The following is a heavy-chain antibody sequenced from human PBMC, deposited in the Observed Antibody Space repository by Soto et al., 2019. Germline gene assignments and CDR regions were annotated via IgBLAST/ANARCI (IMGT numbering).Heavy chain of an antibody. J-gene: IGHJ6*04. CDR2: INPNSGGT. Sequence: SVKASSKASGFAIKGNYMYWVRQAPGQGLEWMGWINPNSGGTNYAQKFQGWVTMTRDTSISTAYMELSRLRSDDTAVYYCARDYGHYYGMDVWGKGTTVTVSS. CDR3: ARDYGHYYGMDV. D-gene: IGHD4-17*01. CDR1: GFAIKGNY. V-gene: IGHV1-2*04.